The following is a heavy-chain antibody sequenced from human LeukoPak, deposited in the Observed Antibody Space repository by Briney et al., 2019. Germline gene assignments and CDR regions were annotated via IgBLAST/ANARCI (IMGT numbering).Heavy chain of an antibody. V-gene: IGHV3-53*01. J-gene: IGHJ5*01. CDR1: GFSVSDNF. D-gene: IGHD2-2*01. CDR2: IYIDDNT. CDR3: ARDCCSNNWFES. Sequence: GGSLRLSCAASGFSVSDNFMTWVRQAPGKGLEWVSMIYIDDNTYYMDSVRGRFTISRDNLKNTLYLEVNSLRVEDTAMYYCARDCCSNNWFESWGQGILVTVSS.